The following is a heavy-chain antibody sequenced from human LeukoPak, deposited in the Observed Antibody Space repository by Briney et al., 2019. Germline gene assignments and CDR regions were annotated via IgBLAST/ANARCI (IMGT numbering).Heavy chain of an antibody. CDR3: ARGSYYYDTLNWFDP. CDR2: IHSSGTT. D-gene: IGHD3-22*01. V-gene: IGHV4-4*09. Sequence: SETLSLTCTVSGDSISGYYYNWIRQPPGKGLEWIGFIHSSGTTEYIPSLRGRVTLSVATSKNQLSLKLTSVTAADTAVYYCARGSYYYDTLNWFDPWGQGTLVTVSS. CDR1: GDSISGYY. J-gene: IGHJ5*02.